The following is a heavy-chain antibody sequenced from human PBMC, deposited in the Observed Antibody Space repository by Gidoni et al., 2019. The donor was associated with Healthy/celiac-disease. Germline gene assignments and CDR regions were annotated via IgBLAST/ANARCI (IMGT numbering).Heavy chain of an antibody. CDR3: ARERDGYPVRAYFDY. D-gene: IGHD5-12*01. V-gene: IGHV4-34*01. Sequence: QVQLQQWGAGLLKPSETLSLTCAVYGGSFRGDYWSWIRQPPGKGLEWIGEINHSGSTNYNPSLKSRVTISVDTSKNQFSLKLSSVTAADTAVYYCARERDGYPVRAYFDYWGQGTLVTVSS. CDR1: GGSFRGDY. CDR2: INHSGST. J-gene: IGHJ4*02.